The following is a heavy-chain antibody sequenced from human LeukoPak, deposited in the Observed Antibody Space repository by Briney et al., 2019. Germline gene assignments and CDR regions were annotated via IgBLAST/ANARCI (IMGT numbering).Heavy chain of an antibody. CDR2: IRSKANSYAT. Sequence: GGSLRPSCAASGFTFSGSAMHWVRQASGKGLEWVGRIRSKANSYATAYAASVKGRFTISRDDSKNTAYLQMNSLKTEDTAVYYCGANSGDKKGPFDYWGQGTLVTVSS. D-gene: IGHD4-23*01. J-gene: IGHJ4*02. V-gene: IGHV3-73*01. CDR1: GFTFSGSA. CDR3: GANSGDKKGPFDY.